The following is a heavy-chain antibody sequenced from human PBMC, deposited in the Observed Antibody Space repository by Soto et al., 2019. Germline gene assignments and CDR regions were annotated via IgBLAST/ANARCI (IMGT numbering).Heavy chain of an antibody. CDR1: GGTFSSYA. Sequence: QVQLVQSGAEVKKPGSSVKVSCQASGGTFSSYAISWVRQAPGQGPEWMGWIIPIFATANYAQKFQGRVTITADQSTRAAYMEPSSLRSEDTAVYYCGSDRDVVVPAYYFDYWGQGTLVTVSS. CDR3: GSDRDVVVPAYYFDY. D-gene: IGHD2-2*01. J-gene: IGHJ4*02. CDR2: IIPIFATA. V-gene: IGHV1-69*01.